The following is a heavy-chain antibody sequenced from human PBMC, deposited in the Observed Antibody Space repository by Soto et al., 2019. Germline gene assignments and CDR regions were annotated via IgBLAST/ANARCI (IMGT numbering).Heavy chain of an antibody. D-gene: IGHD2-2*02. J-gene: IGHJ4*02. CDR3: AKRAEYQLLYPLLFHFEGGSFGY. CDR1: GFTFSSYA. CDR2: ISGSGGST. V-gene: IGHV3-23*01. Sequence: GGSLRLSCAASGFTFSSYAMSWVRQAPGKGLEWVSVISGSGGSTYYADSVKGRFTISRDNSKNTLYLQMNSLRAEDTAVYYCAKRAEYQLLYPLLFHFEGGSFGYWGQGTLVTVSS.